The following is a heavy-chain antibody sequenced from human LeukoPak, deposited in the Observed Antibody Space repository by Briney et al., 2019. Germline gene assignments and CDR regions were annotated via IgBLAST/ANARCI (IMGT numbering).Heavy chain of an antibody. CDR1: GYTFTTYN. CDR3: ARDFGDYLHFDY. Sequence: ASVKVSCKASGYTFTTYNIHWVRQAPGQGLEWMGIINPSGGSTSYAQKFQGRVTLTRDMSTRTVYMELSSLRSEDTAAYYCARDFGDYLHFDYWGQGTLVTVSS. J-gene: IGHJ4*02. V-gene: IGHV1-46*01. CDR2: INPSGGST. D-gene: IGHD4-17*01.